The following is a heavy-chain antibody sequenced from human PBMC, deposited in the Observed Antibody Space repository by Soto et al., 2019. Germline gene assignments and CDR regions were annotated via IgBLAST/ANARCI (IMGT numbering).Heavy chain of an antibody. CDR2: INPNSGGT. CDR1: GYTFTSYD. D-gene: IGHD6-13*01. CDR3: ARDRVYSSSWSYYYYGMDV. J-gene: IGHJ6*02. V-gene: IGHV1-2*04. Sequence: GASVKVSCKASGYTFTSYDINWVRLATGQGLEWMGWINPNSGGTNYAQKFQGWVTMTRDTSISTAYMELSRLRSDDTAVYYCARDRVYSSSWSYYYYGMDVWGQGTTVTVSS.